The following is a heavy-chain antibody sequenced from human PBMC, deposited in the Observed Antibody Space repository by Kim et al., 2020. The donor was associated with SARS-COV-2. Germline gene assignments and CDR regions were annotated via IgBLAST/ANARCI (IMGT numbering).Heavy chain of an antibody. D-gene: IGHD2-15*01. J-gene: IGHJ5*02. CDR2: IYHSGST. CDR1: GGSISSGGYS. CDR3: ARVGWPYCSGGSCYGGWFDP. V-gene: IGHV4-30-2*01. Sequence: SETLSLTCAVSGGSISSGGYSWSWIRQPPGKGLEWIGYIYHSGSTYYNPSLKSRVTISVDRSKNQFSLKLSSVTAADTAVYYCARVGWPYCSGGSCYGGWFDPWGQGTLVTVSS.